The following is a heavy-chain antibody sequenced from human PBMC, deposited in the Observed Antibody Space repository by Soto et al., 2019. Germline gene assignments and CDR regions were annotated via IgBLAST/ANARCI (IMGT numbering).Heavy chain of an antibody. J-gene: IGHJ6*02. CDR3: ARVPGSGEWDSWWHYGMDV. D-gene: IGHD3-16*01. V-gene: IGHV3-48*02. Sequence: GGSLRLSCAASGFTFSSYSMNWVRQAPGKGLEWVSYISSSSSTIYYADSVKGRFTISRDNAKNSLYLQMNSLRDEDTAVYYCARVPGSGEWDSWWHYGMDVWGQGTTVTVSS. CDR1: GFTFSSYS. CDR2: ISSSSSTI.